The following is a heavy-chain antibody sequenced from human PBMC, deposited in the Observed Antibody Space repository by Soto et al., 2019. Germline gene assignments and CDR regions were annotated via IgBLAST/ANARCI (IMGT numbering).Heavy chain of an antibody. Sequence: GGSLRLSCAASGFTFSSYDMHWVRQATGKGLEWVSAIGTAGDTYYPGSVKGRFTISRENAKNSLYLQMNSLRAEDTAVYYCARWLFSSGYSYFDYWGQGTLVTVSS. D-gene: IGHD3-22*01. CDR1: GFTFSSYD. CDR3: ARWLFSSGYSYFDY. V-gene: IGHV3-13*01. J-gene: IGHJ4*02. CDR2: IGTAGDT.